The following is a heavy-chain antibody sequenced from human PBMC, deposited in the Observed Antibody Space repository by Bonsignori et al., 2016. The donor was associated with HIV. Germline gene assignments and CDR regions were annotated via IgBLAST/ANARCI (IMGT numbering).Heavy chain of an antibody. CDR3: ARDGRGYCSSTSCYPRDY. J-gene: IGHJ4*02. D-gene: IGHD2-2*01. CDR2: INHSGST. Sequence: PGKGLEWIGEINHSGSTNYNPSLKSRVTISVDTSKNQFSLKLSSVTAADTAVYYCARDGRGYCSSTSCYPRDYWGQGTLVTVSS. V-gene: IGHV4-34*01.